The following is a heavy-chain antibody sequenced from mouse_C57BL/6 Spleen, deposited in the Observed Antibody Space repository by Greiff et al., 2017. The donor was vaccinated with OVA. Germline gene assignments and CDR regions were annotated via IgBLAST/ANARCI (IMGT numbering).Heavy chain of an antibody. CDR3: ARSRYGYAYAMDY. CDR1: GYTFTDYS. D-gene: IGHD2-2*01. J-gene: IGHJ4*01. V-gene: IGHV1-78*01. CDR2: IYPRDGST. Sequence: VQGVQSDAELVKPGASVKISCKASGYTFTDYSIHWMKQRPEPGLEWIGYIYPRDGSTKYNEKFKGKATVTADKSSITAYMQLNSLTSEDSAVYLCARSRYGYAYAMDYWGQGTSVTVSS.